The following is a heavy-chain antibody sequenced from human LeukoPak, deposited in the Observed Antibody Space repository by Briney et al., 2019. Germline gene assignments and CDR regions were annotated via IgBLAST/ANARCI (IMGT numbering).Heavy chain of an antibody. CDR3: ARDTPSYCSGGSCYG. CDR2: ISSSSGYI. V-gene: IGHV3-21*01. J-gene: IGHJ4*02. D-gene: IGHD2-15*01. CDR1: GFTFSSYS. Sequence: GGSLRLSCAASGFTFSSYSMSWVRQAPGKGLEWVSSISSSSGYIYYADSVKGRFTISRDNAKNSLYLQMNSLRAEDTAVYYCARDTPSYCSGGSCYGWGQGTLVTVSS.